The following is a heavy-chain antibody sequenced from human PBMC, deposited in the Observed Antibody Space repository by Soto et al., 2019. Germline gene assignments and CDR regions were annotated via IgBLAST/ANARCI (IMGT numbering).Heavy chain of an antibody. CDR3: AKDSGYDFWSGFYYYYGMDV. D-gene: IGHD3-3*01. J-gene: IGHJ6*02. Sequence: GGSLRLSCAASGFTFSSYAMSWVRQAPGKGLEWVSAISGSGGSTYYADSVKGRFTISRDNSKNTLYLQMNSLRAEDTAVYYCAKDSGYDFWSGFYYYYGMDVWGQGTTVTVS. V-gene: IGHV3-23*01. CDR2: ISGSGGST. CDR1: GFTFSSYA.